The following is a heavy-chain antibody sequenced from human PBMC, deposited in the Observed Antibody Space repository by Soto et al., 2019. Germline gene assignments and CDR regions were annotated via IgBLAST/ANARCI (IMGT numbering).Heavy chain of an antibody. CDR3: ARDPFTCGDECYGDH. CDR1: GFTFSAFS. CDR2: ISSNSGST. Sequence: EVQLVESGGGLVKPGGSLRLSCAASGFTFSAFSMNWVRQAPGKGLEWVSSISSNSGSTYYADSVKGRFTIARDNAKSSLFLHMNSLRAEDTAVYFCARDPFTCGDECYGDHWGQGTLVTVSS. J-gene: IGHJ4*02. V-gene: IGHV3-21*01. D-gene: IGHD2-21*01.